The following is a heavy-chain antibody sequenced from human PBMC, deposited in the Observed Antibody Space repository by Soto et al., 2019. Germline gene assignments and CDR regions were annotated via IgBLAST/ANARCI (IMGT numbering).Heavy chain of an antibody. D-gene: IGHD3-22*01. V-gene: IGHV3-23*01. CDR2: ISGSGGST. CDR3: AKRLDYYYDSSGYYYFDY. CDR1: GFTFSSYA. Sequence: RLSCAASGFTFSSYAMSWVRQAPGKGLEWVSAISGSGGSTYYADSVKGRFTISRDNSKNTLYLQMNSLRAEDTAVYYCAKRLDYYYDSSGYYYFDYWGQGTLVTVSS. J-gene: IGHJ4*02.